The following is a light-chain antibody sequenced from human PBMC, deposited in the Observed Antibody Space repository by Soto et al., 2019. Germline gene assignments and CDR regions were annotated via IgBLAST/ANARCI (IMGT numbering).Light chain of an antibody. Sequence: QSALTQPASVSGSPGQSITISCTGTSSDVGGYNYVSWYQQHPGKAPKLMLYEVSNRPSGVSNRFSGSKSGNTASLTISGLQAEDEAVYYCSSHTRGTTYVFGSGTKLTVL. J-gene: IGLJ1*01. V-gene: IGLV2-14*01. CDR1: SSDVGGYNY. CDR2: EVS. CDR3: SSHTRGTTYV.